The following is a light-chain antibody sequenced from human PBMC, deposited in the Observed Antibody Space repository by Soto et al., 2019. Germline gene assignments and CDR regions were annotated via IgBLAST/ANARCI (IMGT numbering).Light chain of an antibody. Sequence: QSVLTQPPSVSGAPGQRVTISCTGSSSNIGAGYDVHWYQQLPGTAPKLLIYGNSNRPSGVPDRFSGSKSGTSASLAITGLQAEDGADYYCQSYDSSHVVFGGGTKVTVL. J-gene: IGLJ2*01. V-gene: IGLV1-40*01. CDR2: GNS. CDR3: QSYDSSHVV. CDR1: SSNIGAGYD.